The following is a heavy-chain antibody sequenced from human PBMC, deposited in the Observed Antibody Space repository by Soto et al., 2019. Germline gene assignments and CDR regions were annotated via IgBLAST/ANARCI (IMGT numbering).Heavy chain of an antibody. J-gene: IGHJ4*02. CDR1: GYTFNKYS. Sequence: QGQLVQSGAEVKKPGASVKVSCKASGYTFNKYSISWVRQAPGQGLEWMGWISASNGNTDFAQKFQGRVTRAIDTSTSTAYMELRSLRSDDTAVFYCTRGHGDFAGDFDYWGQGTLVTVSS. CDR2: ISASNGNT. V-gene: IGHV1-18*04. CDR3: TRGHGDFAGDFDY. D-gene: IGHD4-17*01.